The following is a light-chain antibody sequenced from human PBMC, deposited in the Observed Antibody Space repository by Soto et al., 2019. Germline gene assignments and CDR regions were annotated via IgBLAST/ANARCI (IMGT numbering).Light chain of an antibody. CDR2: DAS. V-gene: IGKV1-33*01. J-gene: IGKJ3*01. CDR3: HQYDNRPFT. Sequence: DIQMTQSPSSLSASVGDRVTITCQASQDISNYLNWDQQKPGKAPKLLIYDASNLETGVPSRFSGSGSGTDFTFTISSLQPEDIATYYCHQYDNRPFTFGPGTKVDIK. CDR1: QDISNY.